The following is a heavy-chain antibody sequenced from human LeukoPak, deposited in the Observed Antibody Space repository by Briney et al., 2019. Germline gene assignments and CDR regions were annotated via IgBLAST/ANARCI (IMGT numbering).Heavy chain of an antibody. CDR1: GDSISSSSYY. CDR3: ARVEEGYGSGRRGNFYYYYMDV. CDR2: INHSGST. Sequence: SETLSLTCTVFGDSISSSSYYWSWIRQPPGKGLEWIGEINHSGSTNYNPSLKSRVTISVDTSKNQFSLKLSSVTAADTAVYYCARVEEGYGSGRRGNFYYYYMDVWGKGTTVTISS. D-gene: IGHD3-10*01. J-gene: IGHJ6*03. V-gene: IGHV4-39*07.